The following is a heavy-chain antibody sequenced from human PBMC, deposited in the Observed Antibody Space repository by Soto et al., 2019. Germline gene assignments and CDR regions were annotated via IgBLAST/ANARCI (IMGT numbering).Heavy chain of an antibody. V-gene: IGHV1-8*01. Sequence: SVKVSCKASGYTFTSYDINWVRQATGQGLEWMGWMNPNSGNTGYAQKFQGRVTMTRNTSISTAYMELSSLRSEDTAVYYCARGGVFFFAAPTNPFDYWGQGTLVTVSS. D-gene: IGHD3-10*01. J-gene: IGHJ4*02. CDR3: ARGGVFFFAAPTNPFDY. CDR1: GYTFTSYD. CDR2: MNPNSGNT.